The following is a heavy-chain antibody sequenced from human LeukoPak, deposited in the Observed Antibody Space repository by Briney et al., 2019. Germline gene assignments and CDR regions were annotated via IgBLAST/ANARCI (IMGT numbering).Heavy chain of an antibody. D-gene: IGHD2-2*01. CDR1: GFTFSSYW. CDR2: INSDGSST. J-gene: IGHJ4*02. Sequence: GGSLRLSCAASGFTFSSYWMHWVRHAPGKGLVWVSRINSDGSSTGYADSVKGRFTISKDNAKNTLYLQMNRLRAEDTAVYYCAPSSFDYWGQGTLVTVSS. V-gene: IGHV3-74*01. CDR3: APSSFDY.